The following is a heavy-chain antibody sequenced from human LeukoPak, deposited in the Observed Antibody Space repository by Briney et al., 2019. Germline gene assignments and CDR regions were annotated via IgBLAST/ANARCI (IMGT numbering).Heavy chain of an antibody. CDR3: AGRITMVRGVINDAFDI. CDR1: GFTFSSYE. CDR2: ISSSGSTK. J-gene: IGHJ3*02. D-gene: IGHD3-10*01. V-gene: IGHV3-48*03. Sequence: GGSLRLSCAASGFTFSSYELNWVRQAPGKGLEWVSYISSSGSTKYYADSVKGRFTLSRDNAKNSMYLQMNSLRDEDTAVYYCAGRITMVRGVINDAFDIWGQGTMVTVSS.